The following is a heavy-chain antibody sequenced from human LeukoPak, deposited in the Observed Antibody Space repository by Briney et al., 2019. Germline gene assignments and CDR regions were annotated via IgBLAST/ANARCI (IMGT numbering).Heavy chain of an antibody. CDR1: GGTFSSYA. Sequence: SVTVSCKASGGTFSSYAISWLRQAPGQGLEWMGGIIPIFGTDNYPQKFQGRVTITTNESTSTPYMELSSMRSEDNAVYYCARDRGMATTGGFDYWGQGTLVTVSS. D-gene: IGHD5-24*01. J-gene: IGHJ4*02. CDR3: ARDRGMATTGGFDY. V-gene: IGHV1-69*05. CDR2: IIPIFGTD.